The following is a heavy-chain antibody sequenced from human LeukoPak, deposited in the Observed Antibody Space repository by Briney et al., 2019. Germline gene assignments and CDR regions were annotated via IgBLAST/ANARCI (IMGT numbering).Heavy chain of an antibody. V-gene: IGHV4-34*01. Sequence: PSETLSLTCAVYGGSFSDYYWSWLCQSPDKGLEGLGEISHNGSTNYNPSLKSRVTISVDTSKNQFSLKLSSVTAADTAVYCCARYSGESNWFDPWGQGTLVTVSS. J-gene: IGHJ5*02. CDR3: ARYSGESNWFDP. CDR2: ISHNGST. D-gene: IGHD3-10*01. CDR1: GGSFSDYY.